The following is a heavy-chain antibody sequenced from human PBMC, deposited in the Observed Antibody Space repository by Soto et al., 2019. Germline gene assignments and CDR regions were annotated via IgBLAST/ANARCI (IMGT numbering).Heavy chain of an antibody. CDR1: SGAINTYY. J-gene: IGHJ5*02. D-gene: IGHD3-3*01. V-gene: IGHV4-4*07. Sequence: SESVSLTCTGSSGAINTYYWTWIRQTAGKGLEWIGRIYSSGSTKYNPALQSRVTMSLDTSNNQFSLRLTSVTAADTAVYYCARGQRFSDWFDPWGQGTLVTVSS. CDR3: ARGQRFSDWFDP. CDR2: IYSSGST.